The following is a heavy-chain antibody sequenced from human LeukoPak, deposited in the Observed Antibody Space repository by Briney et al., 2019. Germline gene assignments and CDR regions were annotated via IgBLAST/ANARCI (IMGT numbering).Heavy chain of an antibody. Sequence: SETLSLTCTVSGDSISSGDYYWSWIRQPPGKGLEWIGYIYYSGSTYYNPSLKSRVTISVDTSKNQFSLKLSSVTAADTAVYYCARVYRDYAGNEVYFQHWGHVTLVT. CDR1: GDSISSGDYY. D-gene: IGHD4-23*01. J-gene: IGHJ1*01. CDR3: ARVYRDYAGNEVYFQH. V-gene: IGHV4-30-4*08. CDR2: IYYSGST.